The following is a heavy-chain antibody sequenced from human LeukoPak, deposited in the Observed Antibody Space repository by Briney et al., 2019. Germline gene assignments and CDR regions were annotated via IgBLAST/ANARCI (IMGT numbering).Heavy chain of an antibody. D-gene: IGHD3-3*01. Sequence: SETLSLTCTVSGYSLTNGYYWSWIRQYPGKGLEGIGYIYTSGRTNYNPSLKSRVTISVDTPKNQFSLKLNSVPAADTAVYYCARQNLPSYYDFWSGSPPYYYYYMEVWGKGTTVTVSS. CDR1: GYSLTNGYY. V-gene: IGHV4-4*09. CDR3: ARQNLPSYYDFWSGSPPYYYYYMEV. J-gene: IGHJ6*03. CDR2: IYTSGRT.